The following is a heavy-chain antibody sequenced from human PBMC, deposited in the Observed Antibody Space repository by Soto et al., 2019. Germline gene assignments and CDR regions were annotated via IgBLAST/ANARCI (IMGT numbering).Heavy chain of an antibody. J-gene: IGHJ5*02. CDR1: GYTFTSYG. Sequence: QVQLVQSGAEVKKPGASVKVSCKASGYTFTSYGISWVRQAPGQGLEWMGRISAYNGNTNYAQKRQGRVTMTPDTSTSTAYMELRSLRSADTAVYYCARVVGALGHGFDPWGQGTRVTVSS. CDR3: ARVVGALGHGFDP. D-gene: IGHD1-26*01. V-gene: IGHV1-18*01. CDR2: ISAYNGNT.